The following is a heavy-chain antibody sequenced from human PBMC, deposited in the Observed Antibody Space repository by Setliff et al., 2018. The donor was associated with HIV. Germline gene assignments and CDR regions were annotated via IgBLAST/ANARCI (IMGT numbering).Heavy chain of an antibody. CDR3: ASQPSGHFYYYMHV. CDR2: FSYSGNI. V-gene: IGHV4-31*02. Sequence: KASETLSLTCTVSGGSISNGGYYWSWIRQHPGKGLEYIGYFSYSGNIYYNPSLKSRVTISVDTSKNQFSLKVSSVTGADTGVYYCASQPSGHFYYYMHVWGKGTTVTVSS. D-gene: IGHD1-1*01. J-gene: IGHJ6*03. CDR1: GGSISNGGYY.